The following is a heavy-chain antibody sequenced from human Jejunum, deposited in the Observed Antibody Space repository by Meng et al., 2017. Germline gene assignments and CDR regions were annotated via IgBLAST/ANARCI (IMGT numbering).Heavy chain of an antibody. CDR2: IYYSGTT. CDR1: RGSINSGSYY. J-gene: IGHJ4*02. D-gene: IGHD2/OR15-2a*01. Sequence: SESLSLTCTVSRGSINSGSYYWGWIRQPPGKGLEWIGSIYYSGTTYYNPSLKSQVTISIDTSKNQFSLILTSVTAADTAVYFCARGTTLAAGSYWGQGTLVTVSS. CDR3: ARGTTLAAGSY. V-gene: IGHV4-39*07.